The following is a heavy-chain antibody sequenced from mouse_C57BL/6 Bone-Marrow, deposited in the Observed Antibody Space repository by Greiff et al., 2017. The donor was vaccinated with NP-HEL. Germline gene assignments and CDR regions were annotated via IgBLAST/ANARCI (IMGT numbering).Heavy chain of an antibody. V-gene: IGHV5-6*02. J-gene: IGHJ3*01. CDR3: ARRDFDWFAY. CDR2: ISSGGRYT. CDR1: GFTFSSYG. Sequence: EVMLVESGGDLVKPGGSLKLSCAASGFTFSSYGMSWVRQTPDQRLEWVGTISSGGRYTYYTDSVKGRFTSSRDKAKSTQYLQLSSMKSDDTAMYCCARRDFDWFAYWGQETLVTVSA.